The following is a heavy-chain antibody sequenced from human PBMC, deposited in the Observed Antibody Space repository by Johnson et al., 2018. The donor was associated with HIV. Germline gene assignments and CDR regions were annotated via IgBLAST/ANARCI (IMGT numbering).Heavy chain of an antibody. CDR3: AREATGTTNAFYM. CDR2: ISYDGSNK. CDR1: GFTFSSYA. J-gene: IGHJ3*02. V-gene: IGHV3-30-3*01. D-gene: IGHD1-7*01. Sequence: QMLLVESGGGVVQPGRSLILSCAASGFTFSSYAMHWVRQAPGKGLEWVAVISYDGSNKYYADSVKGRFTISRDNSKNTLYLQMNSLRAEDTAVYYCAREATGTTNAFYMWGQGTKVTVSS.